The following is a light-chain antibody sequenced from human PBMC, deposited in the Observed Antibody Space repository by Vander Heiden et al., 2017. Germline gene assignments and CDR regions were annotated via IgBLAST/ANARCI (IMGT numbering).Light chain of an antibody. Sequence: DIVMTQSPLPLPVTPGEPASISCRSSQSLLHSNGYNYLDWYLQKPGQSPQLLIYLGSNRASGVPDRFSGSGSGTDFTLKISRVEAEDVGVYYCMQALQTPSYTFGQGTKLEIK. V-gene: IGKV2-28*01. CDR1: QSLLHSNGYNY. CDR2: LGS. CDR3: MQALQTPSYT. J-gene: IGKJ2*01.